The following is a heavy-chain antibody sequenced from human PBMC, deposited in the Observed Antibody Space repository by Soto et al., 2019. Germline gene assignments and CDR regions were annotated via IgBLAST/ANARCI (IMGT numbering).Heavy chain of an antibody. CDR1: GGSISSYY. Sequence: SETLSLTCTVSGGSISSYYWSWIRQPPGKGLEWIGYIYYSGSTNYNPSLKSRVTISVDTSKNQFSLKLSSVTAADTAVYYCARRVIAATLDDRGQATRVTVAS. D-gene: IGHD6-13*01. J-gene: IGHJ4*02. CDR2: IYYSGST. V-gene: IGHV4-59*08. CDR3: ARRVIAATLDD.